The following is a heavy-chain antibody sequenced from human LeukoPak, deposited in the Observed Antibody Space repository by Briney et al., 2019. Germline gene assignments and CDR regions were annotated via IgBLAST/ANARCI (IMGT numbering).Heavy chain of an antibody. CDR3: AREWAVAGDFDY. CDR1: GVTFSSYG. Sequence: PGRSLRLSCAASGVTFSSYGMHWVRQAPGKGLEGVAVIWYDGSNKYYADSVKGRFTISRDNSKNTLYLQMNSLRAEDTAVYYCAREWAVAGDFDYWGQGTLVTVSS. V-gene: IGHV3-33*01. D-gene: IGHD6-19*01. J-gene: IGHJ4*02. CDR2: IWYDGSNK.